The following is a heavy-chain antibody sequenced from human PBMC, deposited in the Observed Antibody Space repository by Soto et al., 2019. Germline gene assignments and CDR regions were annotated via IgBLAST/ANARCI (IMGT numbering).Heavy chain of an antibody. D-gene: IGHD3-22*01. Sequence: SETLSLTCTVSGGSISNYYWSWIRQPAGKGLEWIGRVFSTGTTNYNPSLRTRVTMSVDTSKKQFSLRLRSVTAADTAVYYCARQYSSGAGWFDSWGQGTLVTVPQ. V-gene: IGHV4-4*07. J-gene: IGHJ5*01. CDR1: GGSISNYY. CDR3: ARQYSSGAGWFDS. CDR2: VFSTGTT.